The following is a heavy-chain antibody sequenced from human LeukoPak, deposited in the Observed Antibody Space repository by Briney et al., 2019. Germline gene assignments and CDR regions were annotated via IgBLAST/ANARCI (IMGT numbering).Heavy chain of an antibody. V-gene: IGHV3-73*01. J-gene: IGHJ4*02. Sequence: PGGSLRLSCAASGFTFSGSAMHWVRQASGKGLEWVGRIRSKANSYATAYAASVRGRFTISRDDSKNTAYLQMNSLKTEGTAVYYCTRHNRYSGVFDYWGQGTLVTVSS. CDR2: IRSKANSYAT. D-gene: IGHD3-10*01. CDR1: GFTFSGSA. CDR3: TRHNRYSGVFDY.